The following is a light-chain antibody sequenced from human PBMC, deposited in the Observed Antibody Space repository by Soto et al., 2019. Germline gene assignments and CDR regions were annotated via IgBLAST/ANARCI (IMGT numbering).Light chain of an antibody. Sequence: QSALTQPPSASGSPGQSVTISCTGTSSDVGGYNYVSWYQQHPGKAPKFMIYEVTTRPSGVPDRFSGSKSGNTASLTVSGLQAEDEADYYCSSYAGSNNFVVFGGGTQLTVL. J-gene: IGLJ2*01. CDR3: SSYAGSNNFVV. V-gene: IGLV2-8*01. CDR1: SSDVGGYNY. CDR2: EVT.